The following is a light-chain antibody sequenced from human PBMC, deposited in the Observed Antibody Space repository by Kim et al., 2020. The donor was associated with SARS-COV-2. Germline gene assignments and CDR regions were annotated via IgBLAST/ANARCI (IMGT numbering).Light chain of an antibody. J-gene: IGKJ4*01. V-gene: IGKV1-33*01. CDR1: QDSTNY. CDR2: DAS. CDR3: HQYDDLV. Sequence: QDSTNYLNWYQQKPAKAPKLLIYDASNLETGVPSRFSGSGTGTHFTFTISSRQSEDFATYYCHQYDDLVFGGGTKVDIK.